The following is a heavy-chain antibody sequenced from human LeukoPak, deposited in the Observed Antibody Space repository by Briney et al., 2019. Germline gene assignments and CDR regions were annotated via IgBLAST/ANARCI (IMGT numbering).Heavy chain of an antibody. V-gene: IGHV4-30-4*01. D-gene: IGHD2-2*02. Sequence: PSQTLSLTCTVSGGSISSGDYYWSWIRQPPGKGLEWIVYIYYSGSTYYNPSLKSRVTISVDTSKNQFSLKLSSVTAADTAVYYCARADGYCSSTSCYRNWFDPWGQGTLVTVSS. CDR1: GGSISSGDYY. CDR3: ARADGYCSSTSCYRNWFDP. J-gene: IGHJ5*02. CDR2: IYYSGST.